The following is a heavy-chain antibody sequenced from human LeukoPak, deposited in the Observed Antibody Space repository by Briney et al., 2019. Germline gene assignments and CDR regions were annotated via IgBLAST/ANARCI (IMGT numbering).Heavy chain of an antibody. J-gene: IGHJ4*02. V-gene: IGHV3-23*01. CDR2: ISGSGGST. D-gene: IGHD5-18*01. CDR1: GFTFSSYA. Sequence: GGSLRLSCAASGFTFSSYAMSWVRRAPGKGLEGVSDISGSGGSTYYADSVKGRFTISRDNSNNTLYLQMNSLRAEDTALYYCAKERGYSYGYLDCWGQGTLVTVSS. CDR3: AKERGYSYGYLDC.